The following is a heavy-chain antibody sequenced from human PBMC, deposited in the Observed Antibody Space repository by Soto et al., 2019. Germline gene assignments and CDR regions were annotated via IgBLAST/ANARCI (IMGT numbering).Heavy chain of an antibody. CDR3: ARDWTHYDSSGPGDY. J-gene: IGHJ4*02. V-gene: IGHV1-69*05. CDR2: IIPIFGTA. Sequence: GASVKVSCKASGGTFSSYAISWVRQAPGQGLEWMGGIIPIFGTANYAQKFQGRVTITRDTSAITAYMELSSLRSEDTAVYYCARDWTHYDSSGPGDYWGQGTLVTVPQ. CDR1: GGTFSSYA. D-gene: IGHD3-22*01.